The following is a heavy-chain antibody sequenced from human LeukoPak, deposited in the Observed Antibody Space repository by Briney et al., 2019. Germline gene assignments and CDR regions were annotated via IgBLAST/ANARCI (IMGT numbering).Heavy chain of an antibody. CDR1: GGSISSGGYS. CDR2: IYHSGST. V-gene: IGHV4-30-2*01. J-gene: IGHJ3*02. CDR3: ARGTSTTNDAFDI. D-gene: IGHD1-1*01. Sequence: PSETLSLTCAVSGGSISSGGYSWSWIRQPPGKGLEWIGYIYHSGSTYYNPSLKSRVTISVDRSKNQFPLKLNSVTAADTAVYYCARGTSTTNDAFDIWGQGTMVTVSS.